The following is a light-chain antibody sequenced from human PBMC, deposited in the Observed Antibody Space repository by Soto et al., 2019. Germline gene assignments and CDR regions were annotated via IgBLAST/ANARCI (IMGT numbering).Light chain of an antibody. J-gene: IGKJ1*01. CDR2: GTS. CDR3: QQSHDSPWA. Sequence: DLQMTQSPASLSASVGDRVTITCRASQSIRSFLNWYQQKPGKAPKLLIYGTSSLKDGVPSRFSVSESWTEFTLTISSLQPEDFASYYCQQSHDSPWAFGPGTKVEVK. CDR1: QSIRSF. V-gene: IGKV1-39*01.